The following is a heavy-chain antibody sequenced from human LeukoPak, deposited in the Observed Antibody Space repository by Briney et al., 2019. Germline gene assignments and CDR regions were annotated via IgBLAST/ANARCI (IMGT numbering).Heavy chain of an antibody. CDR3: AKDLGGSGSYGFDY. V-gene: IGHV3-23*01. CDR2: ISGSGGST. D-gene: IGHD3-10*01. CDR1: GFTFGDHA. Sequence: GGSLRLSCTASGFTFGDHAMSWVRQAPGKGLEWVSAISGSGGSTYYADSVKGRFTISRDNSKNTLYLQMNSLRAEDTAVYYCAKDLGGSGSYGFDYWGQGTLVTVSS. J-gene: IGHJ4*02.